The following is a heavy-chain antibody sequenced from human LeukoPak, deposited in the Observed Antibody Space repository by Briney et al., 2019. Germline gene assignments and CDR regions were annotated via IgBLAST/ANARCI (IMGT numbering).Heavy chain of an antibody. Sequence: GSLRLSCVASGFTLSRNAMSWVRQPPGQGLEGVSSLSGSGGDTYYADSVKGRFTISRDNSKNTVYLQMNSLKAEDTAVYYCAKDPYGTRYFDYWGQGTLVTVSS. V-gene: IGHV3-23*01. J-gene: IGHJ4*02. CDR1: GFTLSRNA. CDR3: AKDPYGTRYFDY. CDR2: LSGSGGDT. D-gene: IGHD2-2*01.